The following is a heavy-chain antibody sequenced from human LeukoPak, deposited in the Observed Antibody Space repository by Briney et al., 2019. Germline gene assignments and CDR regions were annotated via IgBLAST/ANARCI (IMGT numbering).Heavy chain of an antibody. CDR1: GFTFSDYD. D-gene: IGHD3-16*01. CDR3: ILSRTYMYYFYY. Sequence: GGSLRLSCAASGFTFSDYDMSWIRQAPGKGLEWVSYITRSGSTIWYADSVKGRFTISRDNAKNSLYLQMHSLRAETTAMHYCILSRTYMYYFYYWGQGTLVTVSS. J-gene: IGHJ4*02. V-gene: IGHV3-11*01. CDR2: ITRSGSTI.